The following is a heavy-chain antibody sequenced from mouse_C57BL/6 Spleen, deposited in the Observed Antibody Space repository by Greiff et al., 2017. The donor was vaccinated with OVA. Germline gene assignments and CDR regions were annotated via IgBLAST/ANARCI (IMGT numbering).Heavy chain of an antibody. V-gene: IGHV1-53*01. Sequence: VQLQQSGTELVKPGASVKLSCKASGYTFTSSWMHWVKQRPGQGLEWIGNINPSNGGTNYNAKFKSKATLTVDKSSSTAYMQLSSLTSEDSAVYYCARDYYGSSPAWFAYWGQGTLVTVSA. CDR2: INPSNGGT. CDR1: GYTFTSSW. D-gene: IGHD1-1*01. CDR3: ARDYYGSSPAWFAY. J-gene: IGHJ3*01.